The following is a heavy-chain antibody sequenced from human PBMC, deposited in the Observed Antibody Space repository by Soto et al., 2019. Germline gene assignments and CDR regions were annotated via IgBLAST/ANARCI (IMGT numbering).Heavy chain of an antibody. CDR3: ASGTYYQHDFDY. CDR1: GFTFSDYG. CDR2: IWSDGSNQ. Sequence: QVQLVESGGGVVQPGRSLRLSCTASGFTFSDYGMHWVRQAPGKGLEWVAVIWSDGSNQYYADSVKGRFTISRDNFMNTLYLQMNSLRAEDTAVYYCASGTYYQHDFDYWGQGTLVTVSS. V-gene: IGHV3-33*01. J-gene: IGHJ4*02. D-gene: IGHD1-26*01.